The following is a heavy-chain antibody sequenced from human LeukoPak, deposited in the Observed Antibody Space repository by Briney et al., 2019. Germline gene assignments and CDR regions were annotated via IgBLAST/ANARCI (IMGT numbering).Heavy chain of an antibody. CDR1: GGSFSGYY. D-gene: IGHD6-13*01. Sequence: SETLSLTCAVYGGSFSGYYWSWIRQPPGKGLEWIGEINHSGSTNYNPSLKSRVTISVDTSKNQFSLKLSSVTAANTAVYYCARVLRYSSSWYPFDYWGQGTLVTVSS. V-gene: IGHV4-34*01. CDR3: ARVLRYSSSWYPFDY. CDR2: INHSGST. J-gene: IGHJ4*02.